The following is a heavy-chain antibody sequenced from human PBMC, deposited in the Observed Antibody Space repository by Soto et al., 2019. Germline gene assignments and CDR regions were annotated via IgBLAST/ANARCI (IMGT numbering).Heavy chain of an antibody. CDR1: GFTFSSYW. CDR3: ARDPWGGYFDY. V-gene: IGHV3-74*01. CDR2: ISSDGSST. J-gene: IGHJ4*02. D-gene: IGHD3-10*01. Sequence: GGSLRLSCAASGFTFSSYWMHWVRQAPGKGLVWVSRISSDGSSTSYAESVKGRFTISRDNAKNTLYLQMNSLRAEDTAVYYCARDPWGGYFDYWGQGTLVTVSS.